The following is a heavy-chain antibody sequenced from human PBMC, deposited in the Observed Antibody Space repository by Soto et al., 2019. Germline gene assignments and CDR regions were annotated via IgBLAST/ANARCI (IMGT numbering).Heavy chain of an antibody. CDR1: GFSFSSHW. V-gene: IGHV3-74*01. CDR3: ARDVILGSGRCSN. Sequence: EVQLVESGGGLVQPGGSLRLSCAASGFSFSSHWMHWVRQAPGKGLVWVSRIRDDGADSGYADSVRGRFTISRDNAKSMLYLQMDSLRAEDTAVYYCARDVILGSGRCSNWGQGTLVSVSS. CDR2: IRDDGADS. D-gene: IGHD3-10*01. J-gene: IGHJ4*02.